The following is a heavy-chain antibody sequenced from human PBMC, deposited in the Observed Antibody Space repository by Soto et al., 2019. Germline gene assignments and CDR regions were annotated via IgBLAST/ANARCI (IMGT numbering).Heavy chain of an antibody. CDR1: GFTFSSYG. J-gene: IGHJ4*02. CDR2: ISYDGSNK. Sequence: GESLKISCAASGFTFSSYGMHWVRQAPGKGLEWVAVISYDGSNKYYADSVKGRFTISRDNSKNTLYLQMNSLRAEDTAVYYCAKDYGYSGYDYFDYWGQGTLVTVSS. CDR3: AKDYGYSGYDYFDY. D-gene: IGHD5-12*01. V-gene: IGHV3-30*18.